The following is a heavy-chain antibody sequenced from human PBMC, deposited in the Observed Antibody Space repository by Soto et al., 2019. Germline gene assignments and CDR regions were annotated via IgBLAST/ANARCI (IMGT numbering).Heavy chain of an antibody. J-gene: IGHJ4*02. CDR1: GGSFSGYY. CDR2: INHSGST. D-gene: IGHD3-10*01. CDR3: ARRGITMVRGVIPPPFDY. V-gene: IGHV4-34*01. Sequence: QVQLQQWGAGLLKPSETLSLTCAVYGGSFSGYYWSWIRQPPGKGLEWIGEINHSGSTNYNPSLKSRVTISVDTSKNQFSLKLSSVPAADTAVYYCARRGITMVRGVIPPPFDYWGQGTLVTVSS.